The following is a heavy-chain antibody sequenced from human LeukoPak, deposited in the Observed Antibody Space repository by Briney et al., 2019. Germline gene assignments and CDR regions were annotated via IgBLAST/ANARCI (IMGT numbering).Heavy chain of an antibody. D-gene: IGHD2-2*02. J-gene: IGHJ4*02. V-gene: IGHV3-33*01. CDR3: ARAGYCSSTSCNRGVSPSDALFSY. CDR1: GFTFSSYG. Sequence: GGSLRLSCAASGFTFSSYGMHWVRQAPGKGLEWVAVIWYDGSNKHYADSVKGRFTISRDNSKNTLYLQMNSLRAEDTAVYYCARAGYCSSTSCNRGVSPSDALFSYWGQGTLVTVSS. CDR2: IWYDGSNK.